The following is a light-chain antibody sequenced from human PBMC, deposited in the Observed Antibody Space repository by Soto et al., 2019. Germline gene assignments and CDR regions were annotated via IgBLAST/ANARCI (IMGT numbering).Light chain of an antibody. CDR3: QSHDYNLSGVL. V-gene: IGLV2-11*01. CDR2: DVN. CDR1: SSDVGGYNF. J-gene: IGLJ2*01. Sequence: QSVLTQPPSVSGSPGQSVTTSCTGTSSDVGGYNFVSWYQQYPGKAPKLMISDVNKRPSGVPDRFSGSKSGTSASLAITGLQAEDEADYYCQSHDYNLSGVLFGGGTKLTVL.